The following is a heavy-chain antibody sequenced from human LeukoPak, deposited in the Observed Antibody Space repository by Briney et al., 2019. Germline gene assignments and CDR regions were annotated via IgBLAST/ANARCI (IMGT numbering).Heavy chain of an antibody. Sequence: GGSLRLSCAASGFNVGIYAMSWVRQAPGKGLECGSGISDRGGSTYYADSVKGRFTVSRDNSKNTLYLQMNSLRAGDTAVYYCAKNLSPGHTYAQYYFDYWGQGTLVTVSS. CDR2: ISDRGGST. CDR1: GFNVGIYA. V-gene: IGHV3-23*01. D-gene: IGHD2-2*01. CDR3: AKNLSPGHTYAQYYFDY. J-gene: IGHJ4*02.